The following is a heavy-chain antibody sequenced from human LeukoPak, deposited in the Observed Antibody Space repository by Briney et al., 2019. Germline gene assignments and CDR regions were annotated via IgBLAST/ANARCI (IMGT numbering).Heavy chain of an antibody. CDR3: ARTVNDYGGKVYRDGNFASQKDAFDI. Sequence: SQALSLTCTVSGGSISSGSYYWSWIRQPAGKGLEWIGRIYTSRSTNYNPSLKSRVTISVDTSKDQFSLKLSSVTAADTAVYYCARTVNDYGGKVYRDGNFASQKDAFDIWGQGTMVTVSS. D-gene: IGHD4-23*01. J-gene: IGHJ3*02. CDR1: GGSISSGSYY. CDR2: IYTSRST. V-gene: IGHV4-61*02.